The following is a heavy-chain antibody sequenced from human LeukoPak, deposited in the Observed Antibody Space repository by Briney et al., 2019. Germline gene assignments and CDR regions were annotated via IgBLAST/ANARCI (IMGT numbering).Heavy chain of an antibody. Sequence: SVKVSCKASGGTFSSYAISWVRQAPGQGLEWMGGIIPIFGTANYAQKFQGRVTITADESTSTAYMELRSLRSDDTAVYYCAREGSDLYYYYGMDVWGQGTTVTVSS. CDR3: AREGSDLYYYYGMDV. D-gene: IGHD2-15*01. CDR2: IIPIFGTA. V-gene: IGHV1-69*13. J-gene: IGHJ6*02. CDR1: GGTFSSYA.